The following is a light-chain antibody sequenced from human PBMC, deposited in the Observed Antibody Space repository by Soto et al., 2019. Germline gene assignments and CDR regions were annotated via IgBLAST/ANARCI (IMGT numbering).Light chain of an antibody. V-gene: IGKV3-15*01. CDR3: QQYVQWPPGT. CDR2: DTS. CDR1: QSVSSS. Sequence: IVVTQSPDTLSVSPGERVTLSCRARQSVSSSVAWYQQRPGQAPRLRSYDTSTRAAGIAARFSGSGSGTEFTLTISSLQSEDFAVYYCQQYVQWPPGTLGQGTKVDIK. J-gene: IGKJ1*01.